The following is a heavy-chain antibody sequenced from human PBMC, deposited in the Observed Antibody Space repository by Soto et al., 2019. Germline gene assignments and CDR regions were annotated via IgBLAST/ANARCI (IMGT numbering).Heavy chain of an antibody. CDR1: GYSFTSHG. J-gene: IGHJ6*02. D-gene: IGHD3-10*01. V-gene: IGHV1-18*01. CDR2: ISAYNGNT. Sequence: QVQLVQSGAEVKEPGASVKVSCKASGYSFTSHGISWVRQAPGQGLEWMGWISAYNGNTNYARNLQGRVTMTTDTSTSTAYLELRSLRSDDTAVYYCARDNGSGSYDLADSSGYLYHYYYFGMDVWGQGTTVTVSS. CDR3: ARDNGSGSYDLADSSGYLYHYYYFGMDV.